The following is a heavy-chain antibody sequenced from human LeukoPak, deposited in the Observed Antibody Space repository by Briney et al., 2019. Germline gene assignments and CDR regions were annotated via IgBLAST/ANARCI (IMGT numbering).Heavy chain of an antibody. CDR3: AKDPLQRTTFYFDY. J-gene: IGHJ4*02. CDR2: ISVSGDYT. V-gene: IGHV3-23*01. CDR1: GFTFSGSA. Sequence: PGGSLRLSCAAPGFTFSGSAMSWVRQAPGKGLEWVSTISVSGDYTYYADSVKGRFTVSRDNSKNTLYLQMNSLSADDTAVYYCAKDPLQRTTFYFDYWGQGTLVTVSS. D-gene: IGHD2/OR15-2a*01.